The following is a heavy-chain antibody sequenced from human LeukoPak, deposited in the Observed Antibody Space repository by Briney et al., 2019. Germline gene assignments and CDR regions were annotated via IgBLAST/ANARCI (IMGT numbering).Heavy chain of an antibody. Sequence: GRSLRLSCATSGFTFTSYGMHWVRQAPGKGLEWVAVISYNGRDKYYADSVKGRFTISRDTLKNTLYLQMTSLRVEDTAMYYRARERDYDWDWIDPWGQGTLVTVSS. V-gene: IGHV3-30*19. CDR3: ARERDYDWDWIDP. CDR1: GFTFTSYG. D-gene: IGHD5-12*01. CDR2: ISYNGRDK. J-gene: IGHJ5*02.